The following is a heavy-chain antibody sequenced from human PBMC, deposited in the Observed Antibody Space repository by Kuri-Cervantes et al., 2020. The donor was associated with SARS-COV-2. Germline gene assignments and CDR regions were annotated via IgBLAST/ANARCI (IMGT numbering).Heavy chain of an antibody. J-gene: IGHJ4*02. CDR2: INPSGGGT. Sequence: ASVKVSCKASGYTFTSYYMSWVRQAPGQGLERLGIINPSGGGTSYAQKFQGRVTMTRDTSTSTVYMELSSLRSEDTAVYYCARGRLSSDYFDYWGQGTLVTVSS. CDR3: ARGRLSSDYFDY. V-gene: IGHV1-46*01. CDR1: GYTFTSYY. D-gene: IGHD6-6*01.